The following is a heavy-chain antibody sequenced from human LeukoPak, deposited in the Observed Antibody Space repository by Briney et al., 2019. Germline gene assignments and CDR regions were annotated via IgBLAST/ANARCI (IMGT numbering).Heavy chain of an antibody. D-gene: IGHD2-15*01. CDR2: VGYDGTNK. V-gene: IGHV3-30*02. CDR1: GFTFSSYA. CDR3: AKDQVTRGGNSFDS. Sequence: PGGSLRLSCAASGFTFSSYAMSWVRQAPGKGLEWVAFVGYDGTNKFYVDSVKGRFTISRDNSKNTVFLQMNSLRAEDTAVYYCAKDQVTRGGNSFDSWGQGTLITV. J-gene: IGHJ4*02.